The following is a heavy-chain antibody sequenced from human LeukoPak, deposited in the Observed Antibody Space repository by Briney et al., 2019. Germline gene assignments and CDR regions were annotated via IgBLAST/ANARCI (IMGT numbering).Heavy chain of an antibody. Sequence: PGGSLRLSCAASGFTLSTYSMNWVRRAPGKGPEWVSVFYVGGATYYADSVKGRFTISRDNSENTLYLQMKSLRAEDTAVYYCARGDGYNFFDYWGQGTLVTVSS. V-gene: IGHV3-53*01. CDR2: FYVGGAT. CDR1: GFTLSTYS. CDR3: ARGDGYNFFDY. D-gene: IGHD5-24*01. J-gene: IGHJ4*02.